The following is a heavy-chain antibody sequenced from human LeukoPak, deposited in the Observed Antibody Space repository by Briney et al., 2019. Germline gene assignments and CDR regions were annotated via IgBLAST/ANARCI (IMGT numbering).Heavy chain of an antibody. V-gene: IGHV3-23*01. CDR1: GFTFSSYA. Sequence: GGSLRLSCAASGFTFSSYAMSWVRQDPGKGLEWVSTITGSGGSTYYADSVKGRFTISRDNSKNTLFMQMNSLRAEDTAVYYCAALLHGYSWGWPYFDFWGQGTLVTVSA. D-gene: IGHD6-19*01. CDR3: AALLHGYSWGWPYFDF. J-gene: IGHJ4*02. CDR2: ITGSGGST.